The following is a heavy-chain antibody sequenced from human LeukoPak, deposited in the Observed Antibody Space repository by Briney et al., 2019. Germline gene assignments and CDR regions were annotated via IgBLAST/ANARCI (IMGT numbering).Heavy chain of an antibody. D-gene: IGHD3-3*01. CDR2: ISYVGSNK. Sequence: PGRSLRLSCAASGFTFSSYAMHWVRQAPGKGLEWVAVISYVGSNKYYADSVKGRFTISRDNSKNTLYLQMNSLRAEDTAVYYCARESGSYDFWSGYSPMAYFDYWGQGTLVTVSS. J-gene: IGHJ4*02. V-gene: IGHV3-30-3*01. CDR1: GFTFSSYA. CDR3: ARESGSYDFWSGYSPMAYFDY.